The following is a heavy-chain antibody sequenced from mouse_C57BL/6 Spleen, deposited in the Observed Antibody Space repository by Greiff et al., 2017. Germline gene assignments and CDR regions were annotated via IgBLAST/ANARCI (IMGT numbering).Heavy chain of an antibody. V-gene: IGHV5-17*01. D-gene: IGHD1-1*01. CDR1: GFTFSDYG. J-gene: IGHJ1*03. CDR3: ARPYYYGSSYPWYFDV. Sequence: DVKLVESGGGLVKPGGSLKLSCAASGFTFSDYGMHWVRQAPEKGLEWVAYISSGSSTIYYADTVKGRFTISRDNAKNTLFLQMTSLRSEDTAMYYCARPYYYGSSYPWYFDVWGTGTTVTVSS. CDR2: ISSGSSTI.